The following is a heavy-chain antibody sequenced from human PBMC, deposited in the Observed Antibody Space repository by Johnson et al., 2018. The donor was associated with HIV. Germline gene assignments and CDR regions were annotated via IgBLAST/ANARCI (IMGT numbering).Heavy chain of an antibody. D-gene: IGHD1-26*01. V-gene: IGHV3-30-3*01. Sequence: QVKLVESGGGVVQPGRSLRLSCAVSGLTFSSYAMHWVRQAPGKGLEWVAVISYDGSNKYYADSVKGRFTISRDNSKNTLYLQMNSLRAEDTAVYYCARSGVVGATTPGDAFDIWGQGAMVTVSS. CDR1: GLTFSSYA. CDR3: ARSGVVGATTPGDAFDI. CDR2: ISYDGSNK. J-gene: IGHJ3*02.